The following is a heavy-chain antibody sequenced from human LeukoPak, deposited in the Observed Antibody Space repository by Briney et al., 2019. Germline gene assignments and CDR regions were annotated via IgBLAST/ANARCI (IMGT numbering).Heavy chain of an antibody. D-gene: IGHD2-21*02. CDR1: GFTFSSYS. J-gene: IGHJ3*02. Sequence: GGSLRLSCAASGFTFSSYSMNWVRQAPGKGLEWVSSISSSSSYIYYADSVKGRFTISRDNAKNSLYLQMNSLRAEDTAVYYCARDNTGMVTADAFDIWGQGTMVTVSS. V-gene: IGHV3-21*01. CDR2: ISSSSSYI. CDR3: ARDNTGMVTADAFDI.